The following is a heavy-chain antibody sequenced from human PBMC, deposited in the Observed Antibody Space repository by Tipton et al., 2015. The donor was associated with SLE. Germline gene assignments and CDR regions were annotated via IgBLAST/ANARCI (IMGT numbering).Heavy chain of an antibody. CDR2: ISGGGGST. CDR3: AKFEKTTDFYLDS. D-gene: IGHD1/OR15-1a*01. Sequence: SPRLSCATSGFTFSSFALSWVRRAPGKGLEWVSAISGGGGSTYYADFVKGRFSISIDKSKKTLFLQMNSLRVDDTATYYCAKFEKTTDFYLDSWGQGTLVSVSS. V-gene: IGHV3-23*01. CDR1: GFTFSSFA. J-gene: IGHJ4*02.